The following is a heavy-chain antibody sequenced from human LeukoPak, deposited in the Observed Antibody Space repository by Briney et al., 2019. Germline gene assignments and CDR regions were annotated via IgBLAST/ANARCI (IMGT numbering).Heavy chain of an antibody. J-gene: IGHJ4*02. Sequence: SETLSLTCTVSGGSISSSTYYWGWIRQPPGKGLEWIGYIYYSGSTNYNPSLKSRVTISVDTSKNQFSLKLSSVTAADTAVYYCARALHGYFDYWGQGTLVTVSS. CDR3: ARALHGYFDY. D-gene: IGHD2-21*02. V-gene: IGHV4-61*05. CDR2: IYYSGST. CDR1: GGSISSSTYY.